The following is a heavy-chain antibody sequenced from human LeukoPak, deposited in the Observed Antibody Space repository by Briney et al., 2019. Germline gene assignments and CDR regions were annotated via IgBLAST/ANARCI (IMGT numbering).Heavy chain of an antibody. CDR1: GGSISSYY. D-gene: IGHD4/OR15-4a*01. CDR3: ARGGAGP. CDR2: IYYSGST. J-gene: IGHJ5*02. V-gene: IGHV4-59*01. Sequence: SETLSLTCTVSGGSISSYYWSRIRQPPGKGLEWIGYIYYSGSTNYNPSLKSRVTISVDTSKNQFSLKLSSVTAADTAVYYCARGGAGPWGQGTLVTVSS.